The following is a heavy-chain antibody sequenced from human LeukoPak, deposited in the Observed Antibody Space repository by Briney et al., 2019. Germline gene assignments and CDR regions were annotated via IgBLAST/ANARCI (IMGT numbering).Heavy chain of an antibody. CDR3: TRGGFSGGILRYFDL. J-gene: IGHJ2*01. CDR1: GFTFSTYA. D-gene: IGHD2-15*01. V-gene: IGHV3-64*01. CDR2: ISGNGRST. Sequence: PGGSLRLSCTASGFTFSTYATHWVRQAPGKGLEYVSGISGNGRSTFHASSVKGRFTVSRDNSKDTLYLQMGSLRAEDMAVYYCTRGGFSGGILRYFDLWGRGTLVTVSS.